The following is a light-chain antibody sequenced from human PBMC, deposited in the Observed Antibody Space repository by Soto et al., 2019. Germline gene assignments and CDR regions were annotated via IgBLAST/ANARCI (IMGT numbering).Light chain of an antibody. J-gene: IGKJ5*01. V-gene: IGKV3D-20*02. CDR3: QQRSNWPPSIT. CDR1: QSVSNTY. CDR2: GAS. Sequence: EIVLTQSPGTLSLSLGERATLSCRASQSVSNTYLAWYQQKPGQAPRLLIFGASDRATGTPDRFSGSGSGTDFTLTISSLEPEDFAVYYCQQRSNWPPSITFGQGTRLEIK.